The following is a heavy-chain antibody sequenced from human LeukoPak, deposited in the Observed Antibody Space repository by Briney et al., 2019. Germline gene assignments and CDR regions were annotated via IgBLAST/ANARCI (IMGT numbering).Heavy chain of an antibody. Sequence: GGSLRLSCAASGFTFSSYGMSWVRQAPGKGLEWVSAISGSGGSTNYADSVKGRFTISRDNAKNTLYLQMSSLRAEDTAVYYCARETSGYYYKSYFDYWGQGTLVTVSS. CDR2: ISGSGGST. V-gene: IGHV3-23*01. J-gene: IGHJ4*02. D-gene: IGHD3-22*01. CDR1: GFTFSSYG. CDR3: ARETSGYYYKSYFDY.